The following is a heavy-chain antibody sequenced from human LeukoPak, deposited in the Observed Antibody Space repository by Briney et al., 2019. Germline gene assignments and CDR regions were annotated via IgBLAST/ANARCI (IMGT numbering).Heavy chain of an antibody. V-gene: IGHV3-48*03. CDR1: GFTFSTYE. D-gene: IGHD3-10*01. J-gene: IGHJ4*02. Sequence: GGSLRLSCAVSGFTFSTYEMNWVRQAPGKGLEWVSYISSSGSTIYYADSVMGRFTISRDNAQNSLYLQMNKLRAEDTAVYYCARLLKPMIRGVSAVEYWGQGTLVTVSS. CDR2: ISSSGSTI. CDR3: ARLLKPMIRGVSAVEY.